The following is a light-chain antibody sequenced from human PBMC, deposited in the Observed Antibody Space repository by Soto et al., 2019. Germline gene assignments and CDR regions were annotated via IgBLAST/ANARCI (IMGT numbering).Light chain of an antibody. V-gene: IGLV2-14*01. CDR3: SSDTTTSTLI. CDR1: SSDIGTYNF. J-gene: IGLJ2*01. CDR2: EIN. Sequence: QSALTQPASVSGSPGQSITISRTGTSSDIGTYNFVSWYQQRPGKAPKLLIHEINNRPSGVSIRFSGSKSGNTASLTISGLQAEDEADYYCSSDTTTSTLIFGGGTKLTVL.